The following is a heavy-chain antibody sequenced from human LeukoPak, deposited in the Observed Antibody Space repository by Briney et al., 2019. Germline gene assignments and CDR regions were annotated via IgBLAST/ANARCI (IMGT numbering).Heavy chain of an antibody. CDR3: ARDRLGIGNWFDP. Sequence: GGSLRLSCGASGFTFNTYGMHWVRQAPGKGLEWVAVIWYDGRTQFYAESVKGRFAVSRDNSKNTLYLQMNSLRAEDTAVYYCARDRLGIGNWFDPWGQGTLVTVSS. D-gene: IGHD3-22*01. CDR1: GFTFNTYG. V-gene: IGHV3-33*01. CDR2: IWYDGRTQ. J-gene: IGHJ5*02.